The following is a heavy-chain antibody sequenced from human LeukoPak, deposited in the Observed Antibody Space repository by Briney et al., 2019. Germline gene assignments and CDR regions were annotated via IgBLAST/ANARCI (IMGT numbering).Heavy chain of an antibody. CDR3: ARYYGWFDP. V-gene: IGHV4-39*07. J-gene: IGHJ5*02. Sequence: SETLSLTCTVSGGSISSSSYYWGWIRQPPGKGLEWIGRIYTSGGTNYNPSLKSRVTISVDTSKNQFSLKLSSVTAADTAVYYCARYYGWFDPWGQGTLVTVSS. CDR1: GGSISSSSYY. D-gene: IGHD3-3*01. CDR2: IYTSGGT.